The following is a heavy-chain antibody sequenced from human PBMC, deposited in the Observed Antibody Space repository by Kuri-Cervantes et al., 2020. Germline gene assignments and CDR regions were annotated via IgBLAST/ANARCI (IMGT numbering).Heavy chain of an antibody. CDR1: GFTFSSYD. V-gene: IGHV3-13*01. Sequence: GESLKISCATSGFTFSSYDMHWVRQATGKGLEWVSAIGTAGDTYYPGSVKGRFTISRENAKNSLYLQMNSLKTEDTAVYYCSTVWAGHATMTVWGQGTMVTVSS. J-gene: IGHJ3*01. CDR3: STVWAGHATMTV. CDR2: IGTAGDT. D-gene: IGHD2-15*01.